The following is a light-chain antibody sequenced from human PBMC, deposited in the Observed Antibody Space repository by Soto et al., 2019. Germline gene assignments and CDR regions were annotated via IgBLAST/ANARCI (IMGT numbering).Light chain of an antibody. CDR2: DAS. CDR1: QRISTW. Sequence: DMQITQSPTARSASIGNGVTITCRASQRISTWLAWYQQKPGKAPKLLISDASSLETGVPSRFSGSGSGTEFTLTINSLQPDDFATYYCQQYKSYWTFGQGTKVDIK. J-gene: IGKJ1*01. CDR3: QQYKSYWT. V-gene: IGKV1-5*01.